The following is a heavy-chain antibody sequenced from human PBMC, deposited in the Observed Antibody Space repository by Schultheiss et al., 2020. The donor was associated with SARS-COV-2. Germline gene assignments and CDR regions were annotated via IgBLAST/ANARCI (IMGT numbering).Heavy chain of an antibody. CDR3: GKEQRPNFDY. D-gene: IGHD5-24*01. CDR1: GFTFNQAW. V-gene: IGHV3-15*07. CDR2: IRSKTDGGTT. J-gene: IGHJ4*02. Sequence: LSLTCAASGFTFNQAWMNWVRQAPGKGLEWVGRIRSKTDGGTTDYGALVKGRFTISRDESIDTLYLQMNSLQSEDTAVYYCGKEQRPNFDYWGQGTLVTVAS.